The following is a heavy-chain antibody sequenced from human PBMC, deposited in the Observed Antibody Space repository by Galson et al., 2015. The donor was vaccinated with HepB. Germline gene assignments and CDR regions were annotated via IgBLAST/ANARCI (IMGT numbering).Heavy chain of an antibody. V-gene: IGHV3-23*01. CDR1: GFTFSSYA. CDR3: AKGGYGFGASFDY. CDR2: ISDNGGGT. J-gene: IGHJ4*02. Sequence: SLRLSCAASGFTFSSYAMTWVRQAPGKGLEWVSAISDNGGGTFYADSVKGRFTISRDNSKNTLYLQMNSLRAEDTAVYYCAKGGYGFGASFDYWGQGTLVTVSS. D-gene: IGHD3-10*01.